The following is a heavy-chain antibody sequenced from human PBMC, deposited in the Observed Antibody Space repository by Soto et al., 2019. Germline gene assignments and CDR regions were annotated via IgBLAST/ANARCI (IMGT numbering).Heavy chain of an antibody. D-gene: IGHD6-19*01. CDR1: GFIFSDYG. Sequence: QVQLVDSGGGVVQPGRSLRLSCAGSGFIFSDYGMHWVRQAPGKGLEWVAVISSDGFTKNYGGCVKGRFTISRDNSKNILYLEMNSMRVDDTAMYYCAKEAGAWFHFAYWGQGTLVTVSS. J-gene: IGHJ4*02. CDR3: AKEAGAWFHFAY. V-gene: IGHV3-30*18. CDR2: ISSDGFTK.